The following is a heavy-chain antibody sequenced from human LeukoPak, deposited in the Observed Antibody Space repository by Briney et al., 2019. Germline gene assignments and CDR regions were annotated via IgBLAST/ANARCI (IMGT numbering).Heavy chain of an antibody. V-gene: IGHV3-74*01. Sequence: GGSLRLSCVASGFTFSSNYMHWVRQAPGKGVVWGSRINNDGTTTIYADSVKGRFTISRDNAKNTLYLQMNSLRDDDTAVYYCARATYSNAGQRYWGQGTLVTVSS. CDR1: GFTFSSNY. CDR2: INNDGTTT. D-gene: IGHD6-13*01. CDR3: ARATYSNAGQRY. J-gene: IGHJ4*02.